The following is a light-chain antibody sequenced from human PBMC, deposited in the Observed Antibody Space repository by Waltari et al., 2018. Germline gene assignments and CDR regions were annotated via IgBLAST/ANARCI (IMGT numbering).Light chain of an antibody. J-gene: IGKJ4*01. CDR1: QDISNY. Sequence: DIQMTQSPSSLSASVGYTSTITCQASQDISNYLNRDQQKPGKTPKRLIYDAPKLETGVPSRFRVSGSGTDFTFTISSLQPEDIATYYCQQHDNLPLTICGGTTVEIK. CDR2: DAP. CDR3: QQHDNLPLT. V-gene: IGKV1-33*01.